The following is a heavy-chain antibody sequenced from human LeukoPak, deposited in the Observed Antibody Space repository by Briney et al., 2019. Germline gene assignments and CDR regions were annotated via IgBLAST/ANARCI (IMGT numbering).Heavy chain of an antibody. D-gene: IGHD3-16*01. Sequence: ASVKVSCKASGYTFTSYDINWVRQATGQGLEWMGWMNPNSGNTGYAQKFQGRVTMTRNTSISTAYMELSSLRSEDTAVYYCARGLRGTGRNYCYYMDVWGKGTTVTVSS. J-gene: IGHJ6*03. V-gene: IGHV1-8*01. CDR1: GYTFTSYD. CDR2: MNPNSGNT. CDR3: ARGLRGTGRNYCYYMDV.